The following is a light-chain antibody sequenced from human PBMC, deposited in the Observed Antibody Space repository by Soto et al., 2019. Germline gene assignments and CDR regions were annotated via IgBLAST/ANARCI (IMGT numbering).Light chain of an antibody. CDR2: SVS. V-gene: IGKV3-15*01. CDR3: QQFNNWRQT. CDR1: QSVSSN. Sequence: SLPYHASQSVSSNVAWYQQKPGQAPRLLIYSVSTRAAGIPVRFSGSGSGTEFNPTIICLQSEAFAIYYRQQFNNWRQTFGQGTKVDIK. J-gene: IGKJ1*01.